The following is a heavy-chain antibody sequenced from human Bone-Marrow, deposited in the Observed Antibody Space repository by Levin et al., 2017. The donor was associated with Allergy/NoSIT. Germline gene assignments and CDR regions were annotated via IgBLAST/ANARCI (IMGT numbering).Heavy chain of an antibody. D-gene: IGHD5-12*01. CDR2: IYWDDDK. J-gene: IGHJ2*01. CDR3: ARYGGYVWFFDL. CDR1: GFSLSASGVG. V-gene: IGHV2-5*02. Sequence: SGPTLVKPTQTLTLTCTFSGFSLSASGVGVGWIRQPPGKALEWLALIYWDDDKRYSPSLKSRLTITKDTSKNQVVLTMTNMDPVDTATYYCARYGGYVWFFDLWGRGTLVTVSS.